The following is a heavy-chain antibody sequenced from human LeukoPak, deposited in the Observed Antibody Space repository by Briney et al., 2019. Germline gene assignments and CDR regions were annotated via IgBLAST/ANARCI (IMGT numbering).Heavy chain of an antibody. CDR2: ISSSSSYI. D-gene: IGHD3-10*01. CDR3: ARGPYGSGFLNWFDP. Sequence: GGSLRLSCAASGFTFSSYSMNWVRQAPGKGLEWVSPISSSSSYIYYADSVKGQFTISRDNAKNSLYLQMNSLRAEDTAVYYCARGPYGSGFLNWFDPWGQGTLVTVSS. V-gene: IGHV3-21*01. CDR1: GFTFSSYS. J-gene: IGHJ5*02.